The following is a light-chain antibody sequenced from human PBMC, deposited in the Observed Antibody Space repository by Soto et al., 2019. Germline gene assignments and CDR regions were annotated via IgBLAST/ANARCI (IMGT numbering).Light chain of an antibody. J-gene: IGKJ4*01. CDR1: QSISSY. CDR2: KAS. V-gene: IGKV1-5*03. CDR3: QEHGTYPLT. Sequence: DIQMTQSPSSLSASVGDRVTITCRASQSISSYINWYQQKPGKAPKLLIYKASTLESGVPSRFRGTASGTEFTLTISSLQPDDYASYYCQEHGTYPLTFGGGTKVDIK.